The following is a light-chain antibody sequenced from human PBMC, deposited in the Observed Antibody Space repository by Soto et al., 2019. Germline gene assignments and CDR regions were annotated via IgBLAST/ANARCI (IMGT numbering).Light chain of an antibody. CDR3: QQRSSWPLST. J-gene: IGKJ5*01. Sequence: VLTQSPATLSLSPGETATLSCRASQSISTYLTWYPRKPGQAPRLLIYDASNRAAAIPARFSGSGSGTDFTLTISSLEPEDFAVYYCQQRSSWPLSTVGQGTRPEI. CDR1: QSISTY. CDR2: DAS. V-gene: IGKV3-11*01.